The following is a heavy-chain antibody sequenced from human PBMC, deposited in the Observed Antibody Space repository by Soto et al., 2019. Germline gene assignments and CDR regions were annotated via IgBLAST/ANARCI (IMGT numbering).Heavy chain of an antibody. J-gene: IGHJ6*03. D-gene: IGHD2-15*01. CDR1: GYTFTSYG. Sequence: ASVKVSCKASGYTFTSYGISWVRQAPGQGLEWMGWISAYNGNTNYAQKLQGRVTMTTDTSTSTAYMELRSLRSDDTAVYYCARREGYCSGSCPDSGAHSGYYYYMDVWGKGTTVTVSS. CDR3: ARREGYCSGSCPDSGAHSGYYYYMDV. CDR2: ISAYNGNT. V-gene: IGHV1-18*01.